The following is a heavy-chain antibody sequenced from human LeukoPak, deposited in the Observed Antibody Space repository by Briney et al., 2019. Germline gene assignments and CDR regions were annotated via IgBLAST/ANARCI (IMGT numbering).Heavy chain of an antibody. CDR2: IRYDGSNK. V-gene: IGHV3-30*04. J-gene: IGHJ6*03. CDR3: ARGGRRDATSNRYYYYMDV. CDR1: GFTFSSYA. D-gene: IGHD1-1*01. Sequence: GRSLRLSCAASGFTFSSYAMHWVRQAPGKGLEWVAFIRYDGSNKYYADSVKGRFTISRDNSKNTLYLQMSSLRAEDTAVYYCARGGRRDATSNRYYYYMDVWGKGTTVTVSS.